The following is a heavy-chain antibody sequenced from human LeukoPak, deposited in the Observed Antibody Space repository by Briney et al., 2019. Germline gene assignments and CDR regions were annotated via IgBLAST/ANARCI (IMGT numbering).Heavy chain of an antibody. Sequence: VASVTVSCKASGYTFTSYYMHWVRQAPGQGLEWMGIINPSGGSTSYAQKFQGRVTMTRDSSISTAYLELNSLRSEDTAVYFCATTRRLPLLGFDSWGQGTLVTVSS. CDR1: GYTFTSYY. J-gene: IGHJ5*01. D-gene: IGHD2-15*01. V-gene: IGHV1-46*01. CDR3: ATTRRLPLLGFDS. CDR2: INPSGGST.